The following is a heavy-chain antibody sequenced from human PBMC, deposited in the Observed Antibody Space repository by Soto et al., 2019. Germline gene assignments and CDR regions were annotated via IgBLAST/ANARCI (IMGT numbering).Heavy chain of an antibody. CDR3: ARELERRIGNCFAP. Sequence: GESLKISCKGSGYSFTSYWIGWVRQMPGKGLEWMGIIYPGDSDTRYSPSFQGQVTISANKSISTAYLQWSSLKDSDTAMYYCARELERRIGNCFAPWGQRTLGTPSS. D-gene: IGHD1-1*01. V-gene: IGHV5-51*01. J-gene: IGHJ5*02. CDR1: GYSFTSYW. CDR2: IYPGDSDT.